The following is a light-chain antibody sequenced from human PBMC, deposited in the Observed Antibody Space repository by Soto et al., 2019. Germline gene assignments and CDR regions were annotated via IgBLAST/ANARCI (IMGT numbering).Light chain of an antibody. CDR1: QIVSST. CDR2: GPS. CDR3: QQYNYSPLT. J-gene: IGKJ4*01. V-gene: IGKV3-15*01. Sequence: EIVMTQSPTTLSVSPGERATLSCRASQIVSSTLACYKQKPGQSPRHLSYGPSTRATGIPARFSGSGSGAESILTSSSLTSEDFAFYYCQQYNYSPLTFGQGTKVEIK.